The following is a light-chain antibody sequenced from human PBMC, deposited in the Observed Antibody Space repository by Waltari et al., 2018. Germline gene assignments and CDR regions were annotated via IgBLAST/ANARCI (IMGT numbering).Light chain of an antibody. CDR3: SSYTNTNNLV. V-gene: IGLV2-14*01. CDR2: EVS. J-gene: IGLJ3*02. Sequence: WSHQQPDNAPDFMIYEVSNRTSGVCNRFAGSKSGNTASLTISELQAADEADYYCSSYTNTNNLVFGGGTKLTVL.